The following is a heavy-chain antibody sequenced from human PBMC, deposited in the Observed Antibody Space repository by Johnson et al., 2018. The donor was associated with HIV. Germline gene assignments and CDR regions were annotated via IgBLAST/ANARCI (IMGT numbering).Heavy chain of an antibody. D-gene: IGHD5-24*01. V-gene: IGHV3-23*04. CDR1: GFTFSNYA. CDR2: VSGRGGST. Sequence: VQLVESGGGLVKPGGSLRLSCGASGFTFSNYAMSWVRQALGKGLEWVSGVSGRGGSTYYADSVKGRFTISRDNAKNTLYLQMNSLRAEDTAVYYWAGDPGPFEMGGDAFDIWGQGTMVTVSS. CDR3: AGDPGPFEMGGDAFDI. J-gene: IGHJ3*02.